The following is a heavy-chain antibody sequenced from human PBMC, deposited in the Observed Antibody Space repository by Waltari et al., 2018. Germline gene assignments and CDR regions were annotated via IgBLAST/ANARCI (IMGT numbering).Heavy chain of an antibody. J-gene: IGHJ4*02. Sequence: EVQLVESGGGLVKPGGSLRLSCAASGFTFSSYSMNWVRQAPGKGLGWVSSISSSSSYIYYADSVKGRFTISRDNAKNSLYLQMNSLRAEDTAVYYCARDIQQDPFDYWGQGTLVTVSS. D-gene: IGHD2-15*01. CDR1: GFTFSSYS. CDR3: ARDIQQDPFDY. CDR2: ISSSSSYI. V-gene: IGHV3-21*01.